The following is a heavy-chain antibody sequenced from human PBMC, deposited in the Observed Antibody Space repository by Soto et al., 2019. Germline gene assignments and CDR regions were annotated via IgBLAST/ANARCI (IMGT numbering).Heavy chain of an antibody. CDR1: GGTFSSYA. CDR2: IIPIFGTA. J-gene: IGHJ6*02. CDR3: AVTMTNYYYYGMDV. Sequence: SVKVSCKASGGTFSSYAISWVRQAPGQGLEWMGGIIPIFGTADYAQKFQGRVTITAGESTSTAYMELSSLRSEDTAVYYCAVTMTNYYYYGMDVWGQGTTVTAP. V-gene: IGHV1-69*13. D-gene: IGHD3-22*01.